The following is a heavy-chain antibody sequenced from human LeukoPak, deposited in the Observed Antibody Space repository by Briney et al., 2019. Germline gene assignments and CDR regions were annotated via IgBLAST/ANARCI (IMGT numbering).Heavy chain of an antibody. D-gene: IGHD2-21*02. CDR3: ARDPDSTGYFDY. V-gene: IGHV4-30-4*08. Sequence: SETLSLTCTVSGGSINSGDYYWSWIRQPPGKGLEWIGYIYYSGSTYYNPSLKSRVTISVDTSKNQFSLKLSSVTAADTAVYYCARDPDSTGYFDYWGQGTLVTVSS. CDR1: GGSINSGDYY. CDR2: IYYSGST. J-gene: IGHJ4*02.